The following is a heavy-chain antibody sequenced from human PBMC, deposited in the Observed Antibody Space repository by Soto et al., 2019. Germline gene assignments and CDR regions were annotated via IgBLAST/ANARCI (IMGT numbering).Heavy chain of an antibody. J-gene: IGHJ4*02. CDR1: GYSFTSYW. D-gene: IGHD6-19*01. CDR2: IYPGDSDT. V-gene: IGHV5-51*01. CDR3: ARPSALGYSSYIDY. Sequence: DSLKISCKASGYSFTSYWVCSLRQMPGKVLEWMGIIYPGDSDTRYSPSFQVQVTISADKSISTAYLQWSSLKASDTAMYYCARPSALGYSSYIDYWGQGTLVTVSS.